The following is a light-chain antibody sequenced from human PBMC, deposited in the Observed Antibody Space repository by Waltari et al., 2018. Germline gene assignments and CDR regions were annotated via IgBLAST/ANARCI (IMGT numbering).Light chain of an antibody. V-gene: IGKV1D-16*01. J-gene: IGKJ4*01. CDR2: GAS. Sequence: DIQMTQSPSSLSASVGDRVTITCRASQDINIRLDCYQQKPERAPKSLIYGASSLQSGVPSRVSGSGSGTDFTLTISSLQPEDFATYYCQQYKSYPITFGGGTKVDIK. CDR1: QDINIR. CDR3: QQYKSYPIT.